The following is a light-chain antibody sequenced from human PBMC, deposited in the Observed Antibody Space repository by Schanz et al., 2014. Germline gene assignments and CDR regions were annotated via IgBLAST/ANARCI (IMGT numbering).Light chain of an antibody. V-gene: IGLV2-11*01. J-gene: IGLJ3*02. CDR3: CSYAGSYTWV. CDR2: DVN. Sequence: QSVLTQPPSASGSPGQSVTISCTGTSSDVGGYNYVAWYQQHPGKAPKLMIYDVNKRPSGVPDRFSGSKSGNTASLTISGLQVEDEADYYCCSYAGSYTWVFGGGTKLTVL. CDR1: SSDVGGYNY.